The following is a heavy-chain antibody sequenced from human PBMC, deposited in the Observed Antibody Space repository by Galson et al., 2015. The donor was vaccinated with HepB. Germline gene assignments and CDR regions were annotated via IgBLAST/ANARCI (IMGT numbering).Heavy chain of an antibody. V-gene: IGHV1-46*01. J-gene: IGHJ3*02. Sequence: SVKVSCKASGYTFTSYYMHWVRQAPGQGLEWMGIINPSGGSTSYAQKFQGRVTMTRDTSTSTVYMELSSLRSEDTAVYYRAREESGYYGSGSYEHAFDIWGQGTMVTVSS. CDR1: GYTFTSYY. CDR2: INPSGGST. CDR3: AREESGYYGSGSYEHAFDI. D-gene: IGHD3-10*01.